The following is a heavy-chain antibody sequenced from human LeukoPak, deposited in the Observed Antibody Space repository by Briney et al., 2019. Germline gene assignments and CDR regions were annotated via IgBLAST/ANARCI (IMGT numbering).Heavy chain of an antibody. CDR3: ARDLYDSSGYYYRLFDY. CDR1: GYTFTGYY. Sequence: ASVKVFCKASGYTFTGYYMHWVRQAPGQGLEWMGRINPNSGGTNYAQKFQGRVTMTRDTSISTAYMELSRLRSDDTAVYYCARDLYDSSGYYYRLFDYWGQGTLVTVSS. CDR2: INPNSGGT. V-gene: IGHV1-2*06. D-gene: IGHD3-22*01. J-gene: IGHJ4*02.